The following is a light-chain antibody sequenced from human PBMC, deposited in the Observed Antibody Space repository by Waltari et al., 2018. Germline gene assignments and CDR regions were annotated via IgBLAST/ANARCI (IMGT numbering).Light chain of an antibody. V-gene: IGLV8-61*01. CDR2: STN. CDR1: SGSVSTSYY. CDR3: VLYMGRGIWV. J-gene: IGLJ3*02. Sequence: QTVVTQEPSFSVSPGGTVTLTCGLSSGSVSTSYYPSWYQQTPGQTPRTLLYSTNPRSSGVPDRFSGSILGNKAALTITGAQADDESDYYCVLYMGRGIWVFGGGTKLTVL.